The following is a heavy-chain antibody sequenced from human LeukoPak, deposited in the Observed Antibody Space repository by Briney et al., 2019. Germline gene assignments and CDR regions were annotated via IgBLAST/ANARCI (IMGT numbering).Heavy chain of an antibody. CDR1: GFSVSEYY. J-gene: IGHJ4*02. D-gene: IGHD3-3*01. Sequence: GGSLRLSCAASGFSVSEYYVTWVRQAPGKGLEWVSIIYSGGSTHYADSVKDRFTISRDNSKNTLYLQMNSLRAEDTALYYCARIDTIFGAIIDYWGQGTLVTVSS. CDR2: IYSGGST. CDR3: ARIDTIFGAIIDY. V-gene: IGHV3-53*01.